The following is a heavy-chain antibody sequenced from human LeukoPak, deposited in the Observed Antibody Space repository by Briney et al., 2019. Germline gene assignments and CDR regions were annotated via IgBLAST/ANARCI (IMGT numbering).Heavy chain of an antibody. V-gene: IGHV1-18*01. D-gene: IGHD3-16*02. CDR2: VSGDNGQT. J-gene: IGHJ6*03. CDR3: ARVYLYTTGWSAAYYYFMDV. Sequence: ASVKVSCKASTYISSDFGISWVRLAPGGGLEWMGWVSGDNGQTNYGHKFYGRVTMAMETSTNTASMELRGLRSDDTAIYYCARVYLYTTGWSAAYYYFMDVWGKGTTVIVSS. CDR1: TYISSDFG.